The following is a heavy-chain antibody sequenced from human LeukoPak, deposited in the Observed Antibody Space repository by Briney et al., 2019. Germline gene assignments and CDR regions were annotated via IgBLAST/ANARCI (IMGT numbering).Heavy chain of an antibody. CDR2: INHSGST. Sequence: SETLSLTCAVYGGSFSGYYWSWIRQPPGKGLEWIGEINHSGSTNYNPSLKSRVTISVDTSKNQFPRKLSSVTAADTGVYYCARDIRGWSHSSGNWFDPWGQGSLVAVSS. CDR3: ARDIRGWSHSSGNWFDP. CDR1: GGSFSGYY. V-gene: IGHV4-34*01. J-gene: IGHJ5*02. D-gene: IGHD6-19*01.